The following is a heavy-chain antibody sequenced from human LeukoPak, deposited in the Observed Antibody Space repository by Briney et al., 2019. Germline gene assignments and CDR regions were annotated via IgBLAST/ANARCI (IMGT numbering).Heavy chain of an antibody. J-gene: IGHJ4*02. CDR1: GGSFSGYY. D-gene: IGHD6-19*01. CDR3: ARPYSSGWYTGWGY. Sequence: SETLSLTCAVYGGSFSGYYWSWIRQPPGKGLEWIGEINHSGSTNYNPSLKSRVTISVDTSKNQFSLKLSSVTAADTALYYCARPYSSGWYTGWGYWGQGTLVTVSS. V-gene: IGHV4-34*01. CDR2: INHSGST.